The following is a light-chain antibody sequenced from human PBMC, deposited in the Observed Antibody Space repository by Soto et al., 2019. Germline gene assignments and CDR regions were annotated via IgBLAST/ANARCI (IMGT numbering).Light chain of an antibody. J-gene: IGKJ4*01. Sequence: DIVLTQSPAPLSLSPGDRATLSCRASQSVRTYLAWYQQKPGQAPRLLIYDALHRATDIPARFGGSGSGTGFTLTSSNLEAEDVAVYYRKQSSGWLTFGGGTKVEIK. V-gene: IGKV3-11*01. CDR3: KQSSGWLT. CDR1: QSVRTY. CDR2: DAL.